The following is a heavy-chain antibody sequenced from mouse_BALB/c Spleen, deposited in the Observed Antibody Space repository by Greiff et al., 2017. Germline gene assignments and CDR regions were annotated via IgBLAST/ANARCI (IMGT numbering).Heavy chain of an antibody. Sequence: EVMLVESGGGLVQPGGSRKLSCAASGFTFSSFGMHWVRQAPEKGLEWVAYISSGSSTIYYADTVKGRFTISRDNPKNTLFLQMTSLRSEDTAMYYCARGGGYYTDYYAMDYWGQGTSVTVSS. D-gene: IGHD2-3*01. J-gene: IGHJ4*01. CDR2: ISSGSSTI. CDR1: GFTFSSFG. V-gene: IGHV5-17*02. CDR3: ARGGGYYTDYYAMDY.